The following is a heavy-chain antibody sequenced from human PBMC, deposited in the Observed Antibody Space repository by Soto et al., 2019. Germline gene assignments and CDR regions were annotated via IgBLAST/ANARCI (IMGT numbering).Heavy chain of an antibody. Sequence: ASVKVSCKASGYTFTGYYMHWVRQAPGQGLEWMGWINPNSGGTNYAQKFQGWVTMTRDTSSSTAYMELSRLRSDDTAVYYCARDRGYSYGSYAFDIWGQGTMVPVSS. J-gene: IGHJ3*02. CDR2: INPNSGGT. V-gene: IGHV1-2*04. D-gene: IGHD5-18*01. CDR1: GYTFTGYY. CDR3: ARDRGYSYGSYAFDI.